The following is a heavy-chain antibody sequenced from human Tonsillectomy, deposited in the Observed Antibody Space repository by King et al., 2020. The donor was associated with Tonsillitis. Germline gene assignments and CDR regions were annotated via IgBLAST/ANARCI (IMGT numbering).Heavy chain of an antibody. V-gene: IGHV4-61*01. CDR1: GGSVSSGSYY. Sequence: VQLQESGPGLVKPSETLSLTCTVSGGSVSSGSYYWSWIRQPPGKGLEWIGYIYYSGSTNYNPSLKSRVTISVDTSKNQFSLKLSSVTAADTAVYYCARVDYSWFDPWGQGTLVTVSS. CDR3: ARVDYSWFDP. J-gene: IGHJ5*02. D-gene: IGHD3/OR15-3a*01. CDR2: IYYSGST.